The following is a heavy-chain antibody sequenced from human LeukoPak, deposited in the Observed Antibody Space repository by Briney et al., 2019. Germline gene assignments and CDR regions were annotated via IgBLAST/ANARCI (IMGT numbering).Heavy chain of an antibody. V-gene: IGHV3-7*01. J-gene: IGHJ6*03. Sequence: PGGSLRLSCEGSGFSFSVYCMSWVRQAPGKGLEWVANIQKDGSEKYYVDFVRGRFTISRDNAKKSLYLQMNNLRAEDTAVYFCARSFCGYTNTWSGRHYYYYMNVWGAGTTVTVSS. CDR2: IQKDGSEK. D-gene: IGHD6-13*01. CDR3: ARSFCGYTNTWSGRHYYYYMNV. CDR1: GFSFSVYC.